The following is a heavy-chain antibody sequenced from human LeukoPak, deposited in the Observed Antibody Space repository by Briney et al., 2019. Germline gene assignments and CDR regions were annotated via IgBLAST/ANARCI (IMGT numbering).Heavy chain of an antibody. J-gene: IGHJ4*02. D-gene: IGHD3-22*01. CDR1: GGTFSSYA. CDR2: IIPIFGTA. V-gene: IGHV1-69*06. Sequence: SVKVSCKASGGTFSSYAISWVRQAPGQGLEWMGGIIPIFGTANYAQKFQGRVTITADKSTSTAYMELSSLRSEDTAVYYYAREGKYYYDSSGYYYAFDYWGQGTLVTVSS. CDR3: AREGKYYYDSSGYYYAFDY.